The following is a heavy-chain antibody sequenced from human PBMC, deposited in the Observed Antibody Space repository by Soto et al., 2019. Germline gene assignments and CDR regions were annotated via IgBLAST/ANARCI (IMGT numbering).Heavy chain of an antibody. J-gene: IGHJ4*02. D-gene: IGHD1-1*01. CDR3: ARGRKEQLVRRGFLDS. V-gene: IGHV4-34*01. CDR2: INDSGST. CDR1: GRSFSGYY. Sequence: SETLSLTCAVYGRSFSGYYWGWIRQPPGKGLEWIGEINDSGSTDYNPSLKNRVTISVDKSKNQFSLNLSSVTAADAAVYYCARGRKEQLVRRGFLDSWGQGTLVTVYS.